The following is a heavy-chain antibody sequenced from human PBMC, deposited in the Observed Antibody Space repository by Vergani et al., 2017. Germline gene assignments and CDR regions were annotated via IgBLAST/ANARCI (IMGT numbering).Heavy chain of an antibody. Sequence: QVQLVQSGAEVKKPGSSVKVSCKASGGTFSSYAISWVRQAPGQGLEWMGGIIPIFGTANYAQKFQGRVTITADESTSTAYRELSSLRSEDTAVYYCAGVVGCGGDCYRVGGWFDPWGQGTLVTVSS. D-gene: IGHD2-21*01. CDR3: AGVVGCGGDCYRVGGWFDP. J-gene: IGHJ5*02. V-gene: IGHV1-69*12. CDR1: GGTFSSYA. CDR2: IIPIFGTA.